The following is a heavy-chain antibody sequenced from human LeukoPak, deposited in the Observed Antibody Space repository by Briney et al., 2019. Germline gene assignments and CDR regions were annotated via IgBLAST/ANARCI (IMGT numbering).Heavy chain of an antibody. J-gene: IGHJ3*02. V-gene: IGHV3-33*08. CDR1: GFTFSSYW. CDR2: IWYDGTNK. D-gene: IGHD7-27*01. CDR3: ASDKLGTDAFDI. Sequence: RAGGSLRLSCAASGFTFSSYWMHWVRQAPGKGLEWVAVIWYDGTNKYYADSVKGRFSISRDNSKNTLYLQMNSLRAEDTAVYYCASDKLGTDAFDIWGQGTVVTVSS.